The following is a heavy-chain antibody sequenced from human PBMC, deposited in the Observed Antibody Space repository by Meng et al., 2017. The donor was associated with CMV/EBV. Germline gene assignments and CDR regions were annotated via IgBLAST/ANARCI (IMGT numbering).Heavy chain of an antibody. CDR1: GGSFSGYY. D-gene: IGHD3-3*01. CDR3: ARGFRDTIFGVVIMYGMDV. V-gene: IGHV4-34*01. CDR2: INHSGST. J-gene: IGHJ6*02. Sequence: SETLSLTCAVYGGSFSGYYWSWIRQPPGEGLEWIGEINHSGSTNYNPSLKSRVTISVDTSKNQFSLKLSSVTAADTAVYYCARGFRDTIFGVVIMYGMDVWGQGTTVTVSS.